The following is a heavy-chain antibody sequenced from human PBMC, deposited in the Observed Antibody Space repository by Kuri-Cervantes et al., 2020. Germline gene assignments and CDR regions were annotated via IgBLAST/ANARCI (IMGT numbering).Heavy chain of an antibody. CDR2: MSGGGST. CDR1: GFTFSDYY. Sequence: GGSLRLSCAASGFTFSDYYMSWIRQAPGKGLEWVSAMSGGGSTFYADSVKGRFTISRDNSNNKLFLQMNSLRAENTAVYYCARAGVFIAVADAYFDSWGQGTPVTVSS. D-gene: IGHD6-19*01. V-gene: IGHV3-53*01. J-gene: IGHJ4*02. CDR3: ARAGVFIAVADAYFDS.